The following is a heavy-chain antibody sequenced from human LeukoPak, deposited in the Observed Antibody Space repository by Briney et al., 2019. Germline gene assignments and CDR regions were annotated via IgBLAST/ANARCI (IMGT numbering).Heavy chain of an antibody. D-gene: IGHD2-15*01. CDR1: GFTFSSYA. CDR2: ISGSGGST. J-gene: IGHJ4*02. V-gene: IGHV3-23*01. Sequence: PGGSLRLSCAASGFTFSSYAMSWVRQAPGKGLEWVSAISGSGGSTYYADSVKGRFTISRDNSKNTLYLQMNSLRAEDTAVYYCAGARAAVVVPYYFDYWGQGTLVTVSS. CDR3: AGARAAVVVPYYFDY.